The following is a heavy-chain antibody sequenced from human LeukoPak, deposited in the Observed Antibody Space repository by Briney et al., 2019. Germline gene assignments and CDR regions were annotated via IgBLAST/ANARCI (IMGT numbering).Heavy chain of an antibody. D-gene: IGHD3-10*01. Sequence: PGGSLRLSCAASGFIFNTHSMNWVRQAPGKGLEWVSGISWNSGSIGYADSVKGRFTISRDNAKNSLYLQMNSLRAEDTALYYCAKGSGSGSQGSWFDPWGQGTLVTVSS. CDR3: AKGSGSGSQGSWFDP. CDR2: ISWNSGSI. CDR1: GFIFNTHS. J-gene: IGHJ5*02. V-gene: IGHV3-9*01.